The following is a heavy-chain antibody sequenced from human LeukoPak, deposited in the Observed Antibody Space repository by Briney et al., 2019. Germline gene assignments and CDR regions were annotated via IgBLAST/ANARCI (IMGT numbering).Heavy chain of an antibody. J-gene: IGHJ4*02. CDR2: MYHSGST. CDR3: ARGSDYGGNVIDY. V-gene: IGHV4-38-2*02. D-gene: IGHD4-23*01. CDR1: GYSISSGYY. Sequence: PSETLSLTCTVSGYSISSGYYWGWMRQPPGKGLEWIGSMYHSGSTYYNPSLKSRVTISVDTSKNQFSLKLSSVTAADTAVYYCARGSDYGGNVIDYWGQGTLVTVSS.